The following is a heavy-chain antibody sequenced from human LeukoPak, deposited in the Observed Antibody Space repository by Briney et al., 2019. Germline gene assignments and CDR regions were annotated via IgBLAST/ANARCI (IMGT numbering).Heavy chain of an antibody. CDR1: GCSISSSSYY. V-gene: IGHV4-39*01. Sequence: SETLSLTCTVSGCSISSSSYYWGWIRQPPGKGLEWIGSIYYSGSTYYNPSLKSRVTISVDTSKNQFSLKLSSVTAADTAVYYCARHGSVPAAIPWFDPWGREPWSPSPQ. CDR3: ARHGSVPAAIPWFDP. J-gene: IGHJ5*02. D-gene: IGHD2-2*02. CDR2: IYYSGST.